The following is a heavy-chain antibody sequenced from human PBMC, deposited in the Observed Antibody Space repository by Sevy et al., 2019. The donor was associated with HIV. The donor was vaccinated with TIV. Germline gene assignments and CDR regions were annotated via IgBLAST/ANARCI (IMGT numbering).Heavy chain of an antibody. CDR3: ARGVHSGSYFGHSDAFDI. Sequence: SVKVSCKASGGTFSSYAISWVRQAPGQGLEWMGGIIPIFGTADYAQKFQGRVTITADESTSTAYMELSSLRSEDTAVYYCARGVHSGSYFGHSDAFDIWGQGTMVTVSS. V-gene: IGHV1-69*13. CDR1: GGTFSSYA. CDR2: IIPIFGTA. D-gene: IGHD1-26*01. J-gene: IGHJ3*02.